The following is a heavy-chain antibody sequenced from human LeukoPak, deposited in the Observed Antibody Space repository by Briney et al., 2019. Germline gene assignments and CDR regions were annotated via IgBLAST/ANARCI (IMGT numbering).Heavy chain of an antibody. D-gene: IGHD5-12*01. Sequence: KSSETLSLTCTVSGGSISGYYWSWIRQPPGKGLEWIGEINHSGSTNYNPSLKSRVTISVDTSKNQFSLKLSSMTAADTAVYYCARVSATAVRAYEWGQGTLVTVSS. CDR1: GGSISGYY. J-gene: IGHJ4*02. CDR2: INHSGST. V-gene: IGHV4-34*01. CDR3: ARVSATAVRAYE.